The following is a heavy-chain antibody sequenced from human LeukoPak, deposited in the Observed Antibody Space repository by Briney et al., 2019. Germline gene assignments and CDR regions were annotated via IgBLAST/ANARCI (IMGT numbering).Heavy chain of an antibody. V-gene: IGHV4-39*01. CDR2: IYYSGST. CDR3: ASHYSSDWNSFFDY. D-gene: IGHD6-19*01. J-gene: IGHJ4*02. Sequence: SETLSLTCTVSGGSISSSSYYWGWIRQPPGKGLEWIGSIYYSGSTYYNPSLKSRVTISVDTSKNQFSLKLSSVTAADTAVYYCASHYSSDWNSFFDYWGQGTLVTVSS. CDR1: GGSISSSSYY.